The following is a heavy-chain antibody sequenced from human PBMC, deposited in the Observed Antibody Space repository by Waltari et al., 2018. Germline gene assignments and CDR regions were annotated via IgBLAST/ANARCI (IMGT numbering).Heavy chain of an antibody. D-gene: IGHD2-15*01. CDR2: VHGSGKT. CDR3: ARDRGRGLYLES. Sequence: GPGLVKPSGTLSLTCAVSGDSMISTYWWSWVRQSPGKGLQWMGQVHGSGKTNYHPSFASRVTISLDTYNKQFSLRVTSATAADTAVYYCARDRGRGLYLESWGPGTLVTVSP. J-gene: IGHJ4*02. V-gene: IGHV4-4*02. CDR1: GDSMISTYW.